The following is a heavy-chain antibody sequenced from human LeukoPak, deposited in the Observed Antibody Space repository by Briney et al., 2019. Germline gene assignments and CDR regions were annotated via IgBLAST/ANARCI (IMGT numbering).Heavy chain of an antibody. V-gene: IGHV5-51*01. CDR1: GYTFTNYW. Sequence: PGESLKISCRSSGYTFTNYWIGWVRQMPGKGLEWMGVIYPGDSLTRYSPSFQGQVTISADKSISTAYLQWSSLKASDTAMFYCATSVDTTGYLHFFNHWGQGTLVTVSS. CDR3: ATSVDTTGYLHFFNH. D-gene: IGHD3-9*01. J-gene: IGHJ4*02. CDR2: IYPGDSLT.